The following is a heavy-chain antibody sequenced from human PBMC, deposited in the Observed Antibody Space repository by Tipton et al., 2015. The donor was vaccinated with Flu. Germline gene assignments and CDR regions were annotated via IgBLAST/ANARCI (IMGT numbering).Heavy chain of an antibody. CDR3: ASDAGRGEAFDI. D-gene: IGHD3-10*01. CDR1: GGSISSSSYY. V-gene: IGHV4-39*07. CDR2: IYHSGST. Sequence: TLSLTCTVSGGSISSSSYYWGWIRQPPGKGLEWIGSIYHSGSTYYNPSLKSRVTTSVDTSKNQFSLKLSSVTAADTAVYYCASDAGRGEAFDIWGQGTMVTVSS. J-gene: IGHJ3*02.